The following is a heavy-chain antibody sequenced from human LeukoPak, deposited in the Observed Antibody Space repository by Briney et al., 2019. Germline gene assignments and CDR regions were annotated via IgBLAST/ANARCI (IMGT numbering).Heavy chain of an antibody. D-gene: IGHD6-19*01. Sequence: ASVKVSCKASGYTFTSYGISWVRQAPGQGLEWMGIINPSGGSTSYAQKFQGRVTMTRDTSTSTVYMELSSLRSEDTAVYYCARALSGWLHFDYWGQGTLVTVSS. J-gene: IGHJ4*02. CDR3: ARALSGWLHFDY. CDR1: GYTFTSYG. CDR2: INPSGGST. V-gene: IGHV1-46*01.